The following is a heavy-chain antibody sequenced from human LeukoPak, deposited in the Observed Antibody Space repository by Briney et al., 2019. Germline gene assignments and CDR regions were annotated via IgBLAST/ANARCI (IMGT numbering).Heavy chain of an antibody. D-gene: IGHD1-14*01. CDR1: GFTFGVYS. V-gene: IGHV3-48*02. J-gene: IGHJ3*02. CDR3: ARSSGLETFDI. Sequence: GGSLRLSCAASGFTFGVYSMNWVRQAPGKGLEWVSSISTSSSTIYYTDSVRGRFTISRDNAENSLYLQLNSLRDDDTAVYYCARSSGLETFDIWGQGTMVTVSS. CDR2: ISTSSSTI.